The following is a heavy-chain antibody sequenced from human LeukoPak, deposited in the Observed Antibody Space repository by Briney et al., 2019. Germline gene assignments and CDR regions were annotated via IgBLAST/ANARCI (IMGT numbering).Heavy chain of an antibody. Sequence: GGSLRLSCAASGFTFSSYEMNWVRQAPGKGLEWVSYISSSGSTIYYADSVKGRFTISRDNAKNSLYLQMNSLRAEDTAVYYCARDPGSGWSHYWGQGTLVTVSS. CDR2: ISSSGSTI. D-gene: IGHD6-19*01. CDR3: ARDPGSGWSHY. CDR1: GFTFSSYE. V-gene: IGHV3-48*03. J-gene: IGHJ4*02.